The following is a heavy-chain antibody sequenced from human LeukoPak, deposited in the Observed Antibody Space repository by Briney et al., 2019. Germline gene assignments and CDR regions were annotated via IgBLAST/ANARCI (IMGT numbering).Heavy chain of an antibody. CDR2: INAGNGNT. D-gene: IGHD6-19*01. CDR1: GYTFTSYA. V-gene: IGHV1-3*01. J-gene: IGHJ4*02. Sequence: GASVKVSCKASGYTFTSYAMHWVRQAPGERLEWMGWINAGNGNTKYSQKFQGRVTITRDTSASTASMELSSLRSEDTAVYYCASVTVAGKAIDYWGQGTQVTVSS. CDR3: ASVTVAGKAIDY.